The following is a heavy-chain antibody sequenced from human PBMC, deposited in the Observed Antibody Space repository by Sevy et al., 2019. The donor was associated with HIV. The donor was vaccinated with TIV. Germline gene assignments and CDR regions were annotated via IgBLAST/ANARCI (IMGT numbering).Heavy chain of an antibody. Sequence: GGSLRLSCAASGFTFSNYAMNWVRQAPGKGLEWVSTILRSGGVTYYADSVKGRCTISRDNFKNTLNLQMHSLRAEGTAVYYCAGGRYDSSGSFDAFDIWGQGTMVTVSS. V-gene: IGHV3-23*01. CDR2: ILRSGGVT. CDR3: AGGRYDSSGSFDAFDI. D-gene: IGHD3-22*01. J-gene: IGHJ3*02. CDR1: GFTFSNYA.